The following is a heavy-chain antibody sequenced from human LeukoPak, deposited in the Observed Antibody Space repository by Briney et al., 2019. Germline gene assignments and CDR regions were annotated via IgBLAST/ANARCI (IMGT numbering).Heavy chain of an antibody. Sequence: SETLSLTCTVSGGSISSSSYYWGWIRQPPGKGLEWIGSIYYSGSTYYNPSLKSRVTISVDTSKNQFSLKLSSVTAADTAVYYCARGPYCSSTSCYTPPENWGQGTLATVSS. D-gene: IGHD2-2*02. CDR3: ARGPYCSSTSCYTPPEN. CDR1: GGSISSSSYY. J-gene: IGHJ4*02. CDR2: IYYSGST. V-gene: IGHV4-39*01.